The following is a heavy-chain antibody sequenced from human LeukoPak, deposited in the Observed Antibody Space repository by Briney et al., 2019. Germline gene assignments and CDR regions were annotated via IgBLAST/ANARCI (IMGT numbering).Heavy chain of an antibody. Sequence: ASVKVSCKASGYTFTGYYMHWVRQARGQGLEWMGWINPNSGGTNYAQKFQGRVTMTRDTSTSTVYMELSSLRSEDTAVYYCARDLPRSDFWSGYSANWFDPWGQGTLVTVSS. V-gene: IGHV1-2*02. J-gene: IGHJ5*02. CDR3: ARDLPRSDFWSGYSANWFDP. D-gene: IGHD3-3*01. CDR1: GYTFTGYY. CDR2: INPNSGGT.